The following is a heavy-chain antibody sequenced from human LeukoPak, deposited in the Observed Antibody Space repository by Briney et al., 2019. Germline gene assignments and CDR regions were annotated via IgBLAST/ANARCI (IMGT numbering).Heavy chain of an antibody. CDR3: ARVHYDSSGYYFGPYYFDY. CDR2: IYSGGST. Sequence: GGSLRLSCAASGFTVSSNYMSWVRQVPGKGLEWVSVIYSGGSTYYADSVKGRFTISRDNSKNTLYLQMNSLRAEDTAVYYCARVHYDSSGYYFGPYYFDYWGQGTLVTVSS. CDR1: GFTVSSNY. D-gene: IGHD3-22*01. J-gene: IGHJ4*02. V-gene: IGHV3-66*01.